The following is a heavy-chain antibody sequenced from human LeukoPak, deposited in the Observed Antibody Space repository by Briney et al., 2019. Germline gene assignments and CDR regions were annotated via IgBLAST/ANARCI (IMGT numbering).Heavy chain of an antibody. CDR1: GCRFTSYW. CDR2: IYPGDSDT. J-gene: IGHJ4*02. D-gene: IGHD6-13*01. V-gene: IGHV5-51*01. Sequence: GGALQISCKGSGCRFTSYWMGGVRQMPGKGLEGMGIIYPGDSDTRYSPSFQGQVTISADKSISTAYLQWSSLKASDTAMYYCARPGAAAGPFDYWGQGTLVTVSS. CDR3: ARPGAAAGPFDY.